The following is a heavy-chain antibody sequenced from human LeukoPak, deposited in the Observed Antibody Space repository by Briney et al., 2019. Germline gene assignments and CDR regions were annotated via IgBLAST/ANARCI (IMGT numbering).Heavy chain of an antibody. D-gene: IGHD3-22*01. CDR3: AKALYYDSSGYSPFDY. Sequence: GRSLRLSCADSGCAFEDYAMHWVRQAPGKGLEWFSGISWNSGSIGYADSVKGRFTISRDNAKNSLYLQMNSLRAEDTALYYCAKALYYDSSGYSPFDYWGQGTLVTVSS. CDR2: ISWNSGSI. CDR1: GCAFEDYA. V-gene: IGHV3-9*01. J-gene: IGHJ4*02.